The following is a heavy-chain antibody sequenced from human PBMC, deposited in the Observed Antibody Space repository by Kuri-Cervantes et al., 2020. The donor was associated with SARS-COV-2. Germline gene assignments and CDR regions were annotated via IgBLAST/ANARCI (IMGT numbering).Heavy chain of an antibody. D-gene: IGHD3-10*01. CDR2: ISSSSSYI. CDR1: GFTFSSYD. Sequence: GESLKISCAASGFTFSSYDMHWVRQAPGKGLQWVSSISSSSSYISHADSMKGRFTISRDNAKNSLYLQMNSLRAEDTAVYYCARDYGSGPSGAYYYYGMDVWGQGTTVTVSS. J-gene: IGHJ6*02. V-gene: IGHV3-21*01. CDR3: ARDYGSGPSGAYYYYGMDV.